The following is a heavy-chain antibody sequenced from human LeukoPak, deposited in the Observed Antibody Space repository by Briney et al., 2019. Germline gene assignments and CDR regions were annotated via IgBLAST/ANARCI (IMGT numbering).Heavy chain of an antibody. CDR2: INPSGGST. CDR3: ARAVPVVQLLFGIDY. V-gene: IGHV1-46*01. CDR1: GYTLTDDY. J-gene: IGHJ4*02. Sequence: ASVKVSCKASGYTLTDDYMHWVRQAPGQGLEWMGKINPSGGSTSYAQKFQGRVTMTRDTSPSTVYMELSSLRSEDTAVYYCARAVPVVQLLFGIDYWGQGTLVTVSS. D-gene: IGHD2-2*01.